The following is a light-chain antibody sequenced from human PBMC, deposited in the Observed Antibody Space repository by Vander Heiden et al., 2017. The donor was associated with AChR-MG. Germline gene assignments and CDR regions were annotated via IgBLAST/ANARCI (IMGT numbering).Light chain of an antibody. CDR1: SSDIGGYNY. CDR2: DVT. J-gene: IGLJ1*01. CDR3: ASYTSSSSLPYV. Sequence: QSALTQPASVSGSPGQSITISCTGTSSDIGGYNYVSWYQHHPGKAPKFMMYDVTKRPSGVSNRFSGSKSGNTASLTISGLLAEDEADYYCASYTSSSSLPYVFGTGTKVTVL. V-gene: IGLV2-14*03.